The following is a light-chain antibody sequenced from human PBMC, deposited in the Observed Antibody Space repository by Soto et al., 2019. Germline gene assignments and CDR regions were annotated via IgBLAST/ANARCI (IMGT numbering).Light chain of an antibody. V-gene: IGKV3-11*01. CDR3: QQRSSWPPLT. Sequence: IVLTQSPATLSLSPGERVTLSCRASQSVRRYLAWYQQKPGQAPRLLIYDASNRATGIPARFSGSGSGTDFTLTISSLEPEDFAVYDCQQRSSWPPLTFXGGTKVDIK. CDR1: QSVRRY. CDR2: DAS. J-gene: IGKJ4*01.